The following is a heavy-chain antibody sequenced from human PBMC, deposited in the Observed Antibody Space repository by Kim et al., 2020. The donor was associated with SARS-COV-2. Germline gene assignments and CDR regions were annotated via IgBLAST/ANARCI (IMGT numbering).Heavy chain of an antibody. J-gene: IGHJ4*02. CDR3: ARERNFLDY. Sequence: GGSLRLSCAASGFTFSDHYMDWVRQAPGKGLEWVGRIKNKANSYITEYAASVKGRFIISRDDSKNSLYLQMNSLKTEDTALYYCARERNFLDYWGQGTLV. V-gene: IGHV3-72*01. CDR2: IKNKANSYIT. CDR1: GFTFSDHY.